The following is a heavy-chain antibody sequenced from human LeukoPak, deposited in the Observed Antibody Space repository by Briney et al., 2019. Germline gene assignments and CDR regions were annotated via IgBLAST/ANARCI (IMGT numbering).Heavy chain of an antibody. D-gene: IGHD6-19*01. CDR2: IWYDGSKR. CDR1: GFTFSGNG. J-gene: IGHJ4*02. Sequence: PEWSLRLSCVASGFTFSGNGMHWVRQAPGKGLEWVALIWYDGSKRYYADSVKGRFTISRDDSKNTLYLQMNNLGAEDTAVYYCAREDSSVWNANYWGLGTLVTVSS. CDR3: AREDSSVWNANY. V-gene: IGHV3-33*01.